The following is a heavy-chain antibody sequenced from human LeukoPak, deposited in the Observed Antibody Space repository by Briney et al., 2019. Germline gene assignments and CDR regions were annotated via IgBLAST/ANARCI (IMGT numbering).Heavy chain of an antibody. CDR2: INHSGST. D-gene: IGHD3-9*01. V-gene: IGHV4-34*01. J-gene: IGHJ4*02. Sequence: SETLSLTCAVYGGSFSGYYWSWIRQPPGKGPEWIGEINHSGSTNYNPSLKSRVTISVDTSKNQFSLKLSSVTAADTAVYYCARRSRHHDILTGYFRNWGQGTLVTVSS. CDR3: ARRSRHHDILTGYFRN. CDR1: GGSFSGYY.